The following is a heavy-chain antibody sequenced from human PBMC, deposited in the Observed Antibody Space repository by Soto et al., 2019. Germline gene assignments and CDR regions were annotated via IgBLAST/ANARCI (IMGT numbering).Heavy chain of an antibody. D-gene: IGHD1-1*01. CDR2: FVPMFSSS. CDR3: ARSGGTDYFDH. CDR1: GTTFSTHG. V-gene: IGHV1-69*01. J-gene: IGHJ4*02. Sequence: ASVKVSCKASGTTFSTHGIHWVRQAPGQGLEWMGGFVPMFSSSNYAQKFQGRLTIVADESTNSAYMELSSLRVDDSAIYYCARSGGTDYFDHWGQGTLVTVS.